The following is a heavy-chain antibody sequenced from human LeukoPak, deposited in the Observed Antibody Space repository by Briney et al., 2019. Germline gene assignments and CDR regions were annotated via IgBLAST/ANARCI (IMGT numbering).Heavy chain of an antibody. J-gene: IGHJ3*02. CDR1: GGSISSYY. CDR3: ARDIAARRRTRGAFDI. V-gene: IGHV4-34*01. Sequence: PSETLSLTCTVSGGSISSYYWSWIRQPPGKGLEWIGEINHSGSTNYNPSLKSRVTISVDTSKNQFSLKLSSVTAADTAVYYCARDIAARRRTRGAFDIWGQGTMVTVSS. D-gene: IGHD6-6*01. CDR2: INHSGST.